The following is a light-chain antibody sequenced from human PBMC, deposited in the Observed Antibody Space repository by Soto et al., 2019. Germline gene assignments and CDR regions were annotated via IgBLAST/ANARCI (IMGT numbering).Light chain of an antibody. J-gene: IGLJ1*01. CDR2: EVT. Sequence: QSLLSQPPSASWSPGQSVTISCTGTSSYVGGYDYVSWYEQHPGKAPKRMIYEVTIRPSGVSDRFSGSKSGNTASLTVSGLQAEDEADYYGSSYTGGNPSHVFGTGTKVTAL. CDR3: SSYTGGNPSHV. V-gene: IGLV2-8*01. CDR1: SSYVGGYDY.